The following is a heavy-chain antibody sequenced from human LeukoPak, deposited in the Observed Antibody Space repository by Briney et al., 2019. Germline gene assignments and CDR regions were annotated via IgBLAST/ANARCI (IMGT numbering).Heavy chain of an antibody. Sequence: GGSLRLSCTDSGFTFSMYWMSWVRQAPGKGLEWLASIKPDGSAAIYVDSMKGRFAISRDNAKNSLYLQMNSLTVEDTAVYYCATHSDWRFDFWGQGTLVTVSS. D-gene: IGHD6-19*01. CDR3: ATHSDWRFDF. CDR1: GFTFSMYW. CDR2: IKPDGSAA. J-gene: IGHJ4*02. V-gene: IGHV3-7*01.